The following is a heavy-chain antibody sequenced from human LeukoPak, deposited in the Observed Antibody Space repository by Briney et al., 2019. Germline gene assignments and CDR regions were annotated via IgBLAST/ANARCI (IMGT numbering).Heavy chain of an antibody. Sequence: SETLSLTCSVSGDSITTDYWSWIRQPPGKGLEWIGYIYRLGNTDYNPSLKSRVTISVDTSKNQLSLNLSSVTAADTAVCYCAGRGQRYFRDWGQGTLVTVSS. CDR2: IYRLGNT. V-gene: IGHV4-4*08. CDR3: AGRGQRYFRD. CDR1: GDSITTDY. J-gene: IGHJ1*01.